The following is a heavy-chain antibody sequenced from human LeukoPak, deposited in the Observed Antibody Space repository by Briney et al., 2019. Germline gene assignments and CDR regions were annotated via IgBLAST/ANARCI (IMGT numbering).Heavy chain of an antibody. Sequence: SETLSLTCTVSGGSISSSSYYWGWIRQPPGKGLEWIGSVYYSGSTYYNPSLRSRVTISVDTSKNQFSLRLSSVTAADTAVYYCARRPLAAATRFDPWGQGTLVTVSS. CDR1: GGSISSSSYY. V-gene: IGHV4-39*01. J-gene: IGHJ5*02. D-gene: IGHD6-13*01. CDR2: VYYSGST. CDR3: ARRPLAAATRFDP.